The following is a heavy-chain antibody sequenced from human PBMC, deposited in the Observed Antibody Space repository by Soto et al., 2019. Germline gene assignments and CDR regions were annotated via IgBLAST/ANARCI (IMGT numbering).Heavy chain of an antibody. CDR2: IIPILGIA. CDR1: GYTFTSYA. Sequence: ASVKVSCKASGYTFTSYAMHWVRQAPGQRLEWMGRIIPILGIANYAQKFQGRVTITADKSTSTAYMELSSLRSEDTAVYYCAIRIRNYYYGMDVWGQGTTVTVSS. V-gene: IGHV1-69*04. J-gene: IGHJ6*02. D-gene: IGHD2-21*01. CDR3: AIRIRNYYYGMDV.